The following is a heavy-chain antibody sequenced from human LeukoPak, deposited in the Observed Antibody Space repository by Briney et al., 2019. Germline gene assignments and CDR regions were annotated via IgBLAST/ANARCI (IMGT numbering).Heavy chain of an antibody. CDR2: IRYDGSNK. Sequence: GGSLRLSCAASGFTFTSYGMHWVRQAPGKGLVWVAFIRYDGSNKYYADSVKGRFTISRDNSKNTLYLQMNSLRAEDTAVYYCAKDYYDNSGLGDWGQGTLVTVSS. D-gene: IGHD3-22*01. CDR3: AKDYYDNSGLGD. CDR1: GFTFTSYG. V-gene: IGHV3-30*02. J-gene: IGHJ4*02.